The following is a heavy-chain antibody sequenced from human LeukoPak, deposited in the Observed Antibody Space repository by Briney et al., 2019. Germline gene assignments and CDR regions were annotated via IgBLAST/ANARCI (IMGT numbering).Heavy chain of an antibody. D-gene: IGHD1-26*01. V-gene: IGHV3-53*01. CDR2: IYSGGST. J-gene: IGHJ3*02. CDR1: GLTVSSSY. CDR3: AREVGSGTYLAHVFDI. Sequence: PGGSLRLSCAASGLTVSSSYMSWVRQAPGKGLEWVSLIYSGGSTHYADSVKGRFTISRDNSENTLYLQMHSLRAEDTAVYYCAREVGSGTYLAHVFDIWGHGTMVTVSS.